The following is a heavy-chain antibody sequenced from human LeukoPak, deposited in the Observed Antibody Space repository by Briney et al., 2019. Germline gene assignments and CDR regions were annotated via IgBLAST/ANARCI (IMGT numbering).Heavy chain of an antibody. D-gene: IGHD3-16*01. Sequence: ASVKVSCKASGYTFTSYGTSWVRQAPGQGLEWMGWISAYNGNTNYAQKLQGRVTMTTDTSTSTAYMELRSLRSDDTAVYYCARVMIYYYYMDVWGKGTTVTVSS. CDR3: ARVMIYYYYMDV. CDR1: GYTFTSYG. J-gene: IGHJ6*03. CDR2: ISAYNGNT. V-gene: IGHV1-18*01.